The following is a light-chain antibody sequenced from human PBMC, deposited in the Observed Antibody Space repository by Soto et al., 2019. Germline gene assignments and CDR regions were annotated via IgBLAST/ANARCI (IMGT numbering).Light chain of an antibody. CDR2: AAS. V-gene: IGKV1-27*01. J-gene: IGKJ5*01. CDR1: QSISNY. CDR3: QKYSSVIT. Sequence: DIQMTQSPSSLSASVGDRVTITCRASQSISNYLAWYQQKPGKVPKLLISAASTLQSGVPSRFSGSESGTDSTLTITSLPPEVVATYYYQKYSSVITFGQGTQLE.